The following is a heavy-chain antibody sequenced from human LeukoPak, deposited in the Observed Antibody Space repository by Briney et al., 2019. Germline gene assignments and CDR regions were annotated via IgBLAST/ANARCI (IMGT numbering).Heavy chain of an antibody. CDR1: GGSISGGGYY. V-gene: IGHV4-31*03. CDR3: ARDNSDFDEYAFDI. D-gene: IGHD1-1*01. J-gene: IGHJ3*02. CDR2: IYYSGST. Sequence: SETLSLTCTVSGGSISGGGYYWSWIRQHPGKGLEWIGYIYYSGSTYYNPSLKSRVTISVDTSKNQFSLKLSSVTAADTAVYYCARDNSDFDEYAFDIWGQGTMVTVSS.